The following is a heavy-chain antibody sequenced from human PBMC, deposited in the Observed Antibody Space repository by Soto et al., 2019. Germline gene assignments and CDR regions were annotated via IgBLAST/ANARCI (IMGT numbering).Heavy chain of an antibody. V-gene: IGHV3-53*01. D-gene: IGHD1-26*01. CDR2: IYSGGTT. CDR1: GFNVSTNY. CDR3: ARGSGSLYYFHY. Sequence: PVGSLRLSCAASGFNVSTNYMTWVRQAPGKGLEWVSVIYSGGTTYYADSVKGRFIISRDNFKNTLYLQMNNLRAEDTALYYCARGSGSLYYFHYWGQGTLVTVSS. J-gene: IGHJ4*02.